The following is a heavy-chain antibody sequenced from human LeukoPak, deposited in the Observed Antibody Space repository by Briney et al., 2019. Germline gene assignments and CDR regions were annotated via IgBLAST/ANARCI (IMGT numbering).Heavy chain of an antibody. J-gene: IGHJ4*02. Sequence: PSETLPLTCTVSGGTIRSYYWNWIRQPPGKGLEWIGYIYYSGSTNYNPSVESRVTISVDTSKNQFSLKLSSVTAADTAVYCCARGHSSGWYYFDYWGQGTLVTVSS. CDR3: ARGHSSGWYYFDY. D-gene: IGHD6-19*01. CDR1: GGTIRSYY. CDR2: IYYSGST. V-gene: IGHV4-59*01.